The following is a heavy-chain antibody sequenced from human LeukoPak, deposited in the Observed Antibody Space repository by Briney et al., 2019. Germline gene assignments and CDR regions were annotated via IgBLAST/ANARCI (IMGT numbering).Heavy chain of an antibody. J-gene: IGHJ4*02. CDR3: ARDYEKKIFDY. CDR2: ISSSSSYI. CDR1: GFTFSSYS. Sequence: GGSLRLSCAASGFTFSSYSMNWVRQAPGKGLEWVSSISSSSSYIYCADSVKGRFTISRDNAKNSLYLQMNSLRAEDTAVYYCARDYEKKIFDYWGQGTLVTVSS. V-gene: IGHV3-21*01. D-gene: IGHD3-22*01.